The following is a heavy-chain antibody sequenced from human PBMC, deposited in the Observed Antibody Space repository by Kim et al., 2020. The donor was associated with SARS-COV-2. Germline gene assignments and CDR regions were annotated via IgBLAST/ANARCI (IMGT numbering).Heavy chain of an antibody. CDR2: IYYSGST. CDR3: ARLTYYYDSSRVVKVGDFDY. CDR1: GGSTSSSSYY. D-gene: IGHD3-22*01. J-gene: IGHJ4*02. Sequence: SETLSLTCTVSGGSTSSSSYYWGWIRQPPGKGLEWIGSIYYSGSTYYNPSLKSRVTISVDTSKNQFSLKLSSVTAADTAVYYCARLTYYYDSSRVVKVGDFDYWGQGTLVTVSS. V-gene: IGHV4-39*01.